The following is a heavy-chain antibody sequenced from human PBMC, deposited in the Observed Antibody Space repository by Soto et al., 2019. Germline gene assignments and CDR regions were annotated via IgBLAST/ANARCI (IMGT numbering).Heavy chain of an antibody. J-gene: IGHJ5*02. CDR3: ARGGYRTLAWFDP. Sequence: SETLSLTCTVSGGSISKYYWSWIRQSPGKGLEWIANIYHSGTTNYNLSLKGRVSISIDSSKNQVSLRLKSVTAADTAVYYCARGGYRTLAWFDPWGQGTLVTVSS. D-gene: IGHD5-18*01. CDR1: GGSISKYY. CDR2: IYHSGTT. V-gene: IGHV4-59*01.